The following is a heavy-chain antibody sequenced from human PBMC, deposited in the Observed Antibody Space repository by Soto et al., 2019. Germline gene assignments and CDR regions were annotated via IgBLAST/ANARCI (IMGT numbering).Heavy chain of an antibody. J-gene: IGHJ6*02. Sequence: ASVKVSCKVSGYTLTELSMHWVRQAPGKGLEWMGGFDPEDGETIYAQKFQGRVTMTEDTSTDTAYMELSSLRSEDTAVYYCAADRYETTILGRGDYYYYGMDVWGQGTTVTVSS. CDR1: GYTLTELS. CDR3: AADRYETTILGRGDYYYYGMDV. V-gene: IGHV1-24*01. D-gene: IGHD3-3*01. CDR2: FDPEDGET.